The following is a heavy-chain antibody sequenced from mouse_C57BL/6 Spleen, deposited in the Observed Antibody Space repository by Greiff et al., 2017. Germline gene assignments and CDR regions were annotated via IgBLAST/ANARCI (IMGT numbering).Heavy chain of an antibody. V-gene: IGHV1-26*01. Sequence: VQLQQSGPELVKPGASVKISCKASGYTFTDYYMNWVKQSHGKSLEWIGDINPNNGGTSYNQKFKGKATLTVDKSSSTAYMELRSLTSEDSAVYYCLGTVVATDYWGQGTTLTVSS. J-gene: IGHJ2*01. CDR1: GYTFTDYY. CDR2: INPNNGGT. CDR3: LGTVVATDY. D-gene: IGHD1-1*01.